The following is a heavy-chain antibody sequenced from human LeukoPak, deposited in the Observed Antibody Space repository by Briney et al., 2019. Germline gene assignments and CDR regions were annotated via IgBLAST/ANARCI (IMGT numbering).Heavy chain of an antibody. CDR1: GFIISPHY. CDR2: IRNKANGYST. V-gene: IGHV3-72*01. J-gene: IGHJ4*02. Sequence: PRGFLRLSCAACGFIISPHYMDWVRPSPGRGLGWVGLIRNKANGYSTVYAASVKGRFTISRDDSKNSIYLQMDSLKTEDTAGYYCGDLGSAGTDHWGQGTPVTVSS. D-gene: IGHD3-10*01. CDR3: GDLGSAGTDH.